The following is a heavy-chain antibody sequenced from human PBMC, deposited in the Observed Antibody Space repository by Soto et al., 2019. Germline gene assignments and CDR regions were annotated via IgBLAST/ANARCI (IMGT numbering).Heavy chain of an antibody. V-gene: IGHV3-30*18. CDR3: AKDMRYCSGGSCYPLGMDV. CDR2: ISYDGSNK. D-gene: IGHD2-15*01. J-gene: IGHJ6*02. CDR1: GFTFSSYG. Sequence: GGSLRLSCAASGFTFSSYGMHWVRQAPGKGLEWVAVISYDGSNKYYADSVKGRFTISRDNSKNTLYLQMNSLRAEDTAVYYCAKDMRYCSGGSCYPLGMDVWGQGTTVTVSS.